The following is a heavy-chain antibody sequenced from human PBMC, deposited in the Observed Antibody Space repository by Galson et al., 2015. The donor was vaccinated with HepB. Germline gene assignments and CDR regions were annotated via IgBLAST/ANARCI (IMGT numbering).Heavy chain of an antibody. CDR1: GFTFSSYG. J-gene: IGHJ6*02. CDR2: IWHDGSNK. CDR3: ARDRLENQTKWSNYDMDV. D-gene: IGHD1-14*01. Sequence: SLRLSCAASGFTFSSYGMHWVRQAPGKGLEWVAVIWHDGSNKNYADSVKGRFTISRDISKNTLYLQMNTLRAEDTAVYYCARDRLENQTKWSNYDMDVWGQGTTVTVSS. V-gene: IGHV3-33*01.